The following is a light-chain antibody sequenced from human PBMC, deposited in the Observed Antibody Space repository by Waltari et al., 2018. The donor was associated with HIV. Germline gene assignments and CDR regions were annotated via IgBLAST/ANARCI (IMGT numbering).Light chain of an antibody. V-gene: IGKV4-1*01. J-gene: IGKJ4*01. Sequence: DIVMTQSPDSLAVSLGERATINCKSSQSVFYNSNKKNYFAWYQQKPGQPPKMIIYWASNREAGVPDRVSGSGSGTDFTLTISSLQAEDVAVYYCQQYYSTPLTFGGGTKVEIK. CDR3: QQYYSTPLT. CDR2: WAS. CDR1: QSVFYNSNKKNY.